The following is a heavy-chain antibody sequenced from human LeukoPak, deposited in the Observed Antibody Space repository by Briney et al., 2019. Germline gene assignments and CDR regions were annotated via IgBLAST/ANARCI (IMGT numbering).Heavy chain of an antibody. CDR1: GFTFSSYE. CDR2: ISSSGSTI. Sequence: GGSLRLSCAASGFTFSSYEMNWVRQAPGKGLEWVSYISSSGSTIYYADSVKGRFTISRDNSKNTLYLQMNSLRAEDTAVYYCAKWGGDEAFDIWGQGTMVTVSS. J-gene: IGHJ3*02. CDR3: AKWGGDEAFDI. V-gene: IGHV3-48*03. D-gene: IGHD4-17*01.